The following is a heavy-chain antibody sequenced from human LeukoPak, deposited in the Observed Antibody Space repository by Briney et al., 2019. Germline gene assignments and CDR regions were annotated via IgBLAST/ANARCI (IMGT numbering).Heavy chain of an antibody. Sequence: GGSLRLSCAASGFTFSNHWMHWVRQTPEKGLVWVSNISPDGSRTDYADSVKGRFTISRDNAKNSLYLQMNSLRAEDTAVYYCARSPAGYYDSSGYYHTYYYGMDVWGQGTTVTVSS. V-gene: IGHV3-74*01. J-gene: IGHJ6*02. CDR3: ARSPAGYYDSSGYYHTYYYGMDV. D-gene: IGHD3-22*01. CDR1: GFTFSNHW. CDR2: ISPDGSRT.